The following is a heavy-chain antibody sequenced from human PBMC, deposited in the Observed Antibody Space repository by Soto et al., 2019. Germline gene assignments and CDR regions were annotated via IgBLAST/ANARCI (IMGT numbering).Heavy chain of an antibody. V-gene: IGHV3-11*01. D-gene: IGHD1-7*01. CDR2: ITASGTTK. CDR3: ARHGGTFDP. CDR1: GFAISDYD. J-gene: IGHJ5*02. Sequence: QVPLVESGGGLVKPGGSLRLSCAASGFAISDYDMTWIRQAPGKGLEWVSYITASGTTKDYADSVKGRFTISRDTANNSLFLQMNSLRADDTAIYYCARHGGTFDPWGQGTLVTVSS.